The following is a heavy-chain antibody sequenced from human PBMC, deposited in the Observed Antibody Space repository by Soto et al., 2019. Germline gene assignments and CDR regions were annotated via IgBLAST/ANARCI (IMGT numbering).Heavy chain of an antibody. J-gene: IGHJ6*01. CDR3: ARTDRDFYGLDV. Sequence: EVQLVESGGGLVQPGGSLRLSCEASGFTFRNYDMHWVRQGTGKGLEWVSGISAAGDPDYADSVEGRFTISRENAQNSFFLQMHRLRVGDTAVYYCARTDRDFYGLDVWGQGTTVIVSS. V-gene: IGHV3-13*05. CDR1: GFTFRNYD. CDR2: ISAAGDP.